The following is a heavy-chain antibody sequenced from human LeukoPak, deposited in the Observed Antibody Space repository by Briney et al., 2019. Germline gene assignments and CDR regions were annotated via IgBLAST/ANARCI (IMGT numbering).Heavy chain of an antibody. CDR2: ISGSGGST. J-gene: IGHJ4*02. Sequence: GGSLRLSCAASGFTFSSYAMSWVRQAPGKGLEWVSAISGSGGSTYYADSVKGRFTISRDNSKNTLYPQMNSLRAEDTAVYYCAKVPYYDFWSGPDYWGQGTLVTVSS. V-gene: IGHV3-23*01. CDR1: GFTFSSYA. D-gene: IGHD3-3*01. CDR3: AKVPYYDFWSGPDY.